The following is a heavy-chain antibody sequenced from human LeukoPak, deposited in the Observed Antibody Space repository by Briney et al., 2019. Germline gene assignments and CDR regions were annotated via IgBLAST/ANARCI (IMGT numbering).Heavy chain of an antibody. D-gene: IGHD4-23*01. J-gene: IGHJ4*02. CDR1: GYSFTSYW. Sequence: GESLQISCQGSGYSFTSYWIGWVRQMPGKGLEWMGIIYPGDSDTRYSPSFQGQVTISADKSISTAYLQWSSLKASDTAMYYCARRLRWYNFDYWGQGTLVTVSS. V-gene: IGHV5-51*01. CDR3: ARRLRWYNFDY. CDR2: IYPGDSDT.